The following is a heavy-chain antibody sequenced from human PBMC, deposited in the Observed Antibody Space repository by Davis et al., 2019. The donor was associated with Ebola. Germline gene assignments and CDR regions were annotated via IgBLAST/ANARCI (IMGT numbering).Heavy chain of an antibody. Sequence: GGSLRLSCAASGFTFSSYGMHWVRQAPGKGLEWLAVISSDGNDKYYADSVKGRFTISRDNSRNTLYLRMNGLRPGDTALYYCARDPPTYYFDSSVYYPLPDYWGQGTLVTVSS. J-gene: IGHJ4*02. CDR1: GFTFSSYG. V-gene: IGHV3-30*19. D-gene: IGHD3-22*01. CDR2: ISSDGNDK. CDR3: ARDPPTYYFDSSVYYPLPDY.